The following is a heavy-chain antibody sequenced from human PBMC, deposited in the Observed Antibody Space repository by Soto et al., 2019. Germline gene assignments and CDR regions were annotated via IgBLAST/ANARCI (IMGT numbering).Heavy chain of an antibody. J-gene: IGHJ6*02. CDR2: IIPVFGAA. Sequence: ASVKVSCKASGATLDTFINYGITWVRQAPGQGLEWMGGIIPVFGAANHAQKFQGRVTISADESTRTVNMELSSLRSEDTAVYYCAREGDVPYYYYGMDVWGQGTTVTVSS. CDR1: GATLDTFINYG. CDR3: AREGDVPYYYYGMDV. V-gene: IGHV1-69*13. D-gene: IGHD2-21*02.